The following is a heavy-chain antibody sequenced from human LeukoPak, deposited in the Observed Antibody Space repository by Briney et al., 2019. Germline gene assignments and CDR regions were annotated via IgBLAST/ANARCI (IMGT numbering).Heavy chain of an antibody. Sequence: GGSLRLSCAASGFTFDDYGMTWVRQAPGKGLEWVSGINWNGGSTGYADSVKGRFTISRDNSKNTLYLQMNSLRAEDTAVYYCAKDLRSSGWYGNWFDPWGQGTLVTVSS. CDR1: GFTFDDYG. V-gene: IGHV3-20*04. D-gene: IGHD6-19*01. CDR3: AKDLRSSGWYGNWFDP. J-gene: IGHJ5*02. CDR2: INWNGGST.